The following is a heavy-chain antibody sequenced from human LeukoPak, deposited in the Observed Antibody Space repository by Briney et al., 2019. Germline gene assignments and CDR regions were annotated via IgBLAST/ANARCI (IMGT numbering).Heavy chain of an antibody. Sequence: AGGSLRLSCAASGFMFRDCGMHWVRQAPGKGLEWVSFIWNDGRSEHYADSVQGRFSVSRDNSDNTLNLHMTNLRPDDTAVYYCAKDPGATAWGYYMDVWGTGTTVTVSS. D-gene: IGHD7-27*01. CDR1: GFMFRDCG. CDR3: AKDPGATAWGYYMDV. V-gene: IGHV3-30*02. J-gene: IGHJ6*03. CDR2: IWNDGRSE.